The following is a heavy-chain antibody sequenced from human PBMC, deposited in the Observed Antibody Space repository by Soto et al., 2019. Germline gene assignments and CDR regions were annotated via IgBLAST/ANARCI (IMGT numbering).Heavy chain of an antibody. D-gene: IGHD6-13*01. Sequence: QVQLEQSGSEVKKSGSSVKVSCKASGYSFSSHAITWVRQAPGQGLEWMGGIIPVFGTPSYAQKFQGRVTISADKSTTTSYLELRSLISEDTAVYYCARGGALSTSWYWGDGLDSWGQGTQVTVSS. J-gene: IGHJ4*02. CDR3: ARGGALSTSWYWGDGLDS. V-gene: IGHV1-69*06. CDR1: GYSFSSHA. CDR2: IIPVFGTP.